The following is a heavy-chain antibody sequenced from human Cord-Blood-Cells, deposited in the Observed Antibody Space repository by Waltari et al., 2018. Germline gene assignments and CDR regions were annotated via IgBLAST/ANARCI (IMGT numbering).Heavy chain of an antibody. CDR2: IKQDGNEK. CDR3: ARSRTGDAFDI. V-gene: IGHV3-7*01. D-gene: IGHD7-27*01. J-gene: IGHJ3*02. Sequence: EVQLVESGGGLVQPGGSLRLSCAASGFTFSSYWMSWVRQAPGKGLEWVANIKQDGNEKYYVDSLKGRFTIARDNAKNSLYLQMNSLRAEDTAVYYCARSRTGDAFDIWGQGTMVTVSS. CDR1: GFTFSSYW.